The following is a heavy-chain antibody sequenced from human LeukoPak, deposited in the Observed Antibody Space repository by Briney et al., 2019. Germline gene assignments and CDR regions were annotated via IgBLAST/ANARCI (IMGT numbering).Heavy chain of an antibody. CDR1: GFTVGNSY. Sequence: PGGSLRLSCAASGFTVGNSYLNWVRQAPGKGLVWVSVIYSGGNTYYADSVKGRFTISRDNSKNTLYLQMNSLRAEDTAVYYCAKDPEMATITGHYFDYWGQGTLVTVSS. CDR2: IYSGGNT. V-gene: IGHV3-66*01. J-gene: IGHJ4*02. CDR3: AKDPEMATITGHYFDY. D-gene: IGHD5-24*01.